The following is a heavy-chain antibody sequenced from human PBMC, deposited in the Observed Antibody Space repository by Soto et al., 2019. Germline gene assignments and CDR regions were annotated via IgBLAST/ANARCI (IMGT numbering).Heavy chain of an antibody. CDR3: ARGTKYYYQGMDV. Sequence: PSETLSLTCTVSGDSINNYYWTWIRQPPGKGLEWIGYIHDSGSTSYNPSLKSRLTISVDTSKNQFSLKLKSVTAADTAVYYCARGTKYYYQGMDVWGQGTTVTVSS. J-gene: IGHJ6*02. V-gene: IGHV4-59*01. CDR2: IHDSGST. CDR1: GDSINNYY.